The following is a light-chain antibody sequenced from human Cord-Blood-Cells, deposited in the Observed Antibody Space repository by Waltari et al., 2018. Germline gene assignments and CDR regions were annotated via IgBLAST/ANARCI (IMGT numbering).Light chain of an antibody. V-gene: IGKV3-15*01. CDR2: GAS. Sequence: EIVMTQSPATLSVSPGERATLSCRASQRVSSNLAWYQQKPGQAPRLLIYGASTRATGIPARFSGSGSGTEFTLTISSLQSEDFAVYYCQQDNNWPPITFGQGTRLEIK. CDR3: QQDNNWPPIT. CDR1: QRVSSN. J-gene: IGKJ5*01.